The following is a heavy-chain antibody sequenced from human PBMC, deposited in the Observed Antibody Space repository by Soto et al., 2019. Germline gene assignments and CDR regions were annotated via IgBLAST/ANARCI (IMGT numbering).Heavy chain of an antibody. J-gene: IGHJ5*02. Sequence: QLQLQESGSGLVKPSQTLSLTCAVSGGSISSGGYSWSWIRQPPGKGLEWIGYIYHSGSIYYNPSLKDRGTISVDRSKNQFSLKLSSVTAADTAVYYCAREGFRWLRGRGWFDPWGQGALVTVSS. CDR1: GGSISSGGYS. CDR3: AREGFRWLRGRGWFDP. D-gene: IGHD5-12*01. CDR2: IYHSGSI. V-gene: IGHV4-30-2*01.